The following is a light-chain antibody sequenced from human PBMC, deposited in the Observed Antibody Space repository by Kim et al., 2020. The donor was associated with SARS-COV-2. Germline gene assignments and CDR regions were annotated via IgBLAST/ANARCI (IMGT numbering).Light chain of an antibody. CDR3: QSYDSSLSGYVV. CDR1: GAGYD. V-gene: IGLV1-40*01. J-gene: IGLJ2*01. CDR2: GNS. Sequence: GPPGRGATIACTAGAGYDEHWYQQLPGTAPKLLIYGNSNRPSGVPDRFSGSKSGTSASLAITGLQAEDEADYYCQSYDSSLSGYVVFGGGTQLTVL.